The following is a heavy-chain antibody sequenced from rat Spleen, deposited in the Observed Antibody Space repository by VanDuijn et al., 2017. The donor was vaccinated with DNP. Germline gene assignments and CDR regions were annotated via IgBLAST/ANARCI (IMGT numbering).Heavy chain of an antibody. Sequence: EVQLVESGGGLVQPGRSLKLSCVASGFTFNNYWMTWIRQAPGKGLEWIASISTGGGNTYYRDSVKGRFTISRDNAKSTLYLQMNSLRSEDTATYYCASLSYYIFDYWGQGVMVTVSS. D-gene: IGHD1-1*01. CDR1: GFTFNNYW. CDR2: ISTGGGNT. CDR3: ASLSYYIFDY. J-gene: IGHJ2*01. V-gene: IGHV5-31*01.